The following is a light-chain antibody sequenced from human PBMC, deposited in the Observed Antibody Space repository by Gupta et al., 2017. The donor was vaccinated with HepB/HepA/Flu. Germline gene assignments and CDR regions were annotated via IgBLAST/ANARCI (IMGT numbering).Light chain of an antibody. CDR3: SSSRNTRPPYV. V-gene: IGLV2-14*03. J-gene: IGLJ1*01. CDR2: DVS. CDR1: SSDVGGYDY. Sequence: QSAVTQPASVSGSPGQSITIACNGTSSDVGGYDYVSWYQEHPGKAPKLVIYDVSYRPSGISNRFPGSKSGRPASLAISGLQAEDEATYYCSSSRNTRPPYVFGTGTEVTVL.